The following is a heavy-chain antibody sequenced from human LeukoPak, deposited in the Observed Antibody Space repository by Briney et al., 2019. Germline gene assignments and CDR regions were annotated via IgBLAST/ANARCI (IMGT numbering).Heavy chain of an antibody. V-gene: IGHV3-23*01. J-gene: IGHJ4*02. CDR1: GFTFSSSA. CDR3: AKSGYNRFDY. Sequence: GGSLRLSCAASGFTFSSSAMSWVRQAPGRGLEWVSTISGSGSGSSTYYADSVKGRFIISRDNSKNTLYLQMNSLRAEDTAVYYCAKSGYNRFDYWGQGTLVTVSS. D-gene: IGHD5-24*01. CDR2: ISGSGSGSST.